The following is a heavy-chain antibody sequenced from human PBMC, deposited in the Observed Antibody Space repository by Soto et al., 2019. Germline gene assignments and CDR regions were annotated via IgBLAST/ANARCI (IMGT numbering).Heavy chain of an antibody. J-gene: IGHJ6*02. CDR3: ARDLTETSSGNFYYYYGMDV. CDR2: ISGSGGST. D-gene: IGHD3-22*01. V-gene: IGHV3-23*01. CDR1: GFTFSSYA. Sequence: PGGSLRLSCAASGFTFSSYAMSWVRQAPGKGLEWVSAISGSGGSTYYADSVKGRFTISRDNSKNTLYLQMNSLRAEDTAVYYCARDLTETSSGNFYYYYGMDVWGQGTTVTISS.